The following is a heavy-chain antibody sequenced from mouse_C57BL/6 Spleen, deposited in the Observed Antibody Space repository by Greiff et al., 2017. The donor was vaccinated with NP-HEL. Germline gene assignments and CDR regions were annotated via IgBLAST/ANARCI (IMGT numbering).Heavy chain of an antibody. V-gene: IGHV1-42*01. Sequence: EVHLVESGPELVKPGASVKISCKASGYSFTGYYMNWVKQSPEKSLEWIGEINPSTGGTTYNQKFKAKATLTVDKSSSTAYMQLKSLTSEDSAVYYCAIWGDYDVPFDYWGQGTTLTVSS. J-gene: IGHJ2*01. CDR2: INPSTGGT. CDR1: GYSFTGYY. D-gene: IGHD2-4*01. CDR3: AIWGDYDVPFDY.